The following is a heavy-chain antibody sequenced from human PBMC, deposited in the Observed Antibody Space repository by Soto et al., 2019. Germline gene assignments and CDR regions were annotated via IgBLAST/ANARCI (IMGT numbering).Heavy chain of an antibody. D-gene: IGHD2-2*01. Sequence: QVQLVQAGAEMKKPGSSVKVSCQSSGGTFNTYAMNWVRQAPGQGPEWMGDISPMLGAANYAPKFQGRVTITADESTGTSYMQLSSLTSEATALYFCAREVQVHTPAFVYWGQGTLVTVSS. J-gene: IGHJ4*02. CDR2: ISPMLGAA. CDR3: AREVQVHTPAFVY. CDR1: GGTFNTYA. V-gene: IGHV1-69*19.